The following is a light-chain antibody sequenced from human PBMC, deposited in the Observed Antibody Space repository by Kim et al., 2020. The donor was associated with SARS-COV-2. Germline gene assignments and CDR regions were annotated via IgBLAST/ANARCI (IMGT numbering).Light chain of an antibody. J-gene: IGLJ3*02. CDR3: QSYDSSIPWV. CDR1: RGSIASNY. Sequence: NFMLTQPHSVSESPGKTVTISCTRSRGSIASNYVHWDQQRPGSAPTTVIYEDNQRPSGVPDRFSGSIDSSSNSASLTISGLKTEDEADYYCQSYDSSIPWVFGGGTKVTVL. CDR2: EDN. V-gene: IGLV6-57*03.